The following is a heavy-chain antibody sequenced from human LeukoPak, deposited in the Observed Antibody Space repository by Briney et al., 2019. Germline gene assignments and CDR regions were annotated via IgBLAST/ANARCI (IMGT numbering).Heavy chain of an antibody. V-gene: IGHV1-46*01. CDR3: ASSYCSSTSCYGYFDY. Sequence: ASVKVSCKASGYTFTSYYMHWVRQAPGQGLEWMGIINPSGGSTSYAQKFQGRVTMTRDTSTSTVYMELSSPRSEDTAVYYCASSYCSSTSCYGYFDYWGQGTLVTVSS. J-gene: IGHJ4*02. CDR2: INPSGGST. D-gene: IGHD2-2*01. CDR1: GYTFTSYY.